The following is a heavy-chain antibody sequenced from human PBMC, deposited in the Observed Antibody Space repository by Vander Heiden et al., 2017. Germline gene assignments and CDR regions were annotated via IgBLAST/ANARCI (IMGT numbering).Heavy chain of an antibody. CDR1: GFTFSNYG. D-gene: IGHD1-26*01. CDR2: IGYDGSYK. Sequence: QVQLVGSGGGVVQPGTSLRLSCTASGFTFSNYGRHWVRQAPGKGLEWVAIIGYDGSYKYCADSVKGRFTISRDNSKNTLYLQIDNLGAEDTAVYYCARGYSGTYAAFDYWGQGTLVTVSS. CDR3: ARGYSGTYAAFDY. V-gene: IGHV3-33*01. J-gene: IGHJ4*02.